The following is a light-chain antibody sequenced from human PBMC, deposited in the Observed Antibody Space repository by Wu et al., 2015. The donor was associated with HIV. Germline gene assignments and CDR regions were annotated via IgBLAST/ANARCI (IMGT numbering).Light chain of an antibody. Sequence: DIQMTQSPSALSASVGDRVTITCRASQDINYSLAWYQQRPGRVPKLLISTASTLQSGVPARFSGSGSGTEFTLTINNLQPEDVATYYCQKCNTAPLTFGGGTKVEI. CDR3: QKCNTAPLT. V-gene: IGKV1-27*01. J-gene: IGKJ4*01. CDR2: TAS. CDR1: QDINYS.